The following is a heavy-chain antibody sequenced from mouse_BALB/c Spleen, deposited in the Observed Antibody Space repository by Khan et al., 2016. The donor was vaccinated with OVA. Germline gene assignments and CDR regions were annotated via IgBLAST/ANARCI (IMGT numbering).Heavy chain of an antibody. CDR2: INPTSGYT. Sequence: QVQLQQSGAELAKPGASVKMSCKASGYTFTTYWMHWVKQRPGQGLEWIGYINPTSGYTDYNQKFMDKATLTADKSSSTAYMQLSSLTSDDSAVYYCARDRIDYWGQGTTLTVSS. V-gene: IGHV1-7*01. CDR1: GYTFTTYW. CDR3: ARDRIDY. J-gene: IGHJ2*01.